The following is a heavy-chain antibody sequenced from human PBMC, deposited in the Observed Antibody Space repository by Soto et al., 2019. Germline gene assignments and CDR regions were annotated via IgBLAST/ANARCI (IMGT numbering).Heavy chain of an antibody. CDR3: AKDGGYSSGWYGTDY. J-gene: IGHJ4*02. CDR2: ISYDGSNK. V-gene: IGHV3-30*18. CDR1: GFTFSSYG. Sequence: QVQLVESGGGVVQPGRSLRLSCAASGFTFSSYGMHWVRQAPGKGLEWVAVISYDGSNKYYADSVKGRFTISRDNSKITLYLQMNSLRAEDTAVYYCAKDGGYSSGWYGTDYWGQGTLVTVSS. D-gene: IGHD6-19*01.